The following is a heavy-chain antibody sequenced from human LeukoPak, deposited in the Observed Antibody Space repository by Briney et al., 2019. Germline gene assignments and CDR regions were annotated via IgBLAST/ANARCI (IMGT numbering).Heavy chain of an antibody. CDR3: STSTGTTYNRFDP. J-gene: IGHJ5*02. D-gene: IGHD4-11*01. V-gene: IGHV4-39*07. CDR2: IYYTGNT. Sequence: SETLSLTCSVSGGSISSTSYYWGWIRQPPGKGLEYIGSIYYTGNTYYNPSLKSRVSISVDTSKKQFSLKLNSVTAADTAVYYCSTSTGTTYNRFDPWGHGTLVTVPS. CDR1: GGSISSTSYY.